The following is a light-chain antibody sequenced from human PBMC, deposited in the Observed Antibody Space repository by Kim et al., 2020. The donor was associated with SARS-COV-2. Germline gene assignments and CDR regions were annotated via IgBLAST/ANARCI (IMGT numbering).Light chain of an antibody. CDR2: DAS. J-gene: IGKJ2*01. Sequence: EIVMTQSPATLSVSPGERATLSCRASQTISSYLAWYQQKPGQAPRLLIYDASTRATGIPARFSGSGSGTEFTLTISSLQSEDFAIYYCQQYNDWPPGDTFGQGNKLEI. CDR3: QQYNDWPPGDT. V-gene: IGKV3-15*01. CDR1: QTISSY.